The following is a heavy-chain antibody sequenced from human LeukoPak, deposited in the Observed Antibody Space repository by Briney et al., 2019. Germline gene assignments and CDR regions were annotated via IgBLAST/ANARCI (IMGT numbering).Heavy chain of an antibody. Sequence: SETLSLTCSVSGASIRDYFWSRIRQPPGKGLEWIGDIYHTGSTNYNPSLKSRATISVDTSTNQFSLRLNSVTAADTAVHYCVAHYSSAWYSFEYWGQGALVTVSS. CDR3: VAHYSSAWYSFEY. V-gene: IGHV4-59*01. J-gene: IGHJ4*02. CDR1: GASIRDYF. D-gene: IGHD6-13*01. CDR2: IYHTGST.